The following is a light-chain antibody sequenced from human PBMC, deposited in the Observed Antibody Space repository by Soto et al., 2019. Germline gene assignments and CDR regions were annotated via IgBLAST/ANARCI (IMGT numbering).Light chain of an antibody. CDR2: DAS. CDR1: QSVSSY. Sequence: EIVLTQSPATLSLSPGERATPSCRASQSVSSYLAWYQQKPGQAPRLLIYDASNRATGIPARFSGSGSGTEFTLTASSLQPEDFAVSYCQQRSNWPPITFGQGTRLEIK. V-gene: IGKV3-11*01. CDR3: QQRSNWPPIT. J-gene: IGKJ5*01.